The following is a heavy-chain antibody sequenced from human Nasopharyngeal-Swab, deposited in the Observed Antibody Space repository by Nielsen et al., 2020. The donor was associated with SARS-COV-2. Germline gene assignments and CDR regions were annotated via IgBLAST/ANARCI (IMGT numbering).Heavy chain of an antibody. J-gene: IGHJ3*02. D-gene: IGHD1-14*01. CDR2: IFRDDGTR. CDR3: ARGPNHHNVFDI. V-gene: IGHV1-46*02. CDR1: GYSFNTYY. Sequence: ASVKVSCKASGYSFNTYYMHWVRQAPGQALEWMGLIFRDDGTRNYAQKFRGSVTMTTDTSTNTTYLDLSSLQSEDTAVYYCARGPNHHNVFDIGGQGTMVTVSS.